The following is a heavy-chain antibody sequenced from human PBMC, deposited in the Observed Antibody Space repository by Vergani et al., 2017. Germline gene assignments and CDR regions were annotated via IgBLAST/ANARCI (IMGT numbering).Heavy chain of an antibody. D-gene: IGHD3-9*01. CDR2: ISSSSSYT. Sequence: VQLLESGGGLVQPGGSLRLSCAASGFTFSDYYMSWIRQAPGKGLEWVSYISSSSSYTNYADSVKGRFTISRENGKNSLYLQMNSLRAGDTAVYYCARGYYDILTGYDDGRDGTYTEYFDFWGRGTLVTVSS. V-gene: IGHV3-11*06. CDR3: ARGYYDILTGYDDGRDGTYTEYFDF. CDR1: GFTFSDYY. J-gene: IGHJ2*01.